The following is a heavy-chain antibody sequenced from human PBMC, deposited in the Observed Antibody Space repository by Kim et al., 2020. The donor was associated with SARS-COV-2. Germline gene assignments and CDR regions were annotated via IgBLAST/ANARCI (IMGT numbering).Heavy chain of an antibody. CDR2: ISVNNGGT. Sequence: ASVKVSCKASGYTSTAYYIHWVRQAPGQGLEWMGRISVNNGGTNYPQKFQGRITLSRDPSISTVYMELSRLGSDDTALYFCATGGLCSINNGPDNLFDSWGQGTLVTLS. CDR3: ATGGLCSINNGPDNLFDS. J-gene: IGHJ5*01. D-gene: IGHD3-10*01. CDR1: GYTSTAYY. V-gene: IGHV1-2*06.